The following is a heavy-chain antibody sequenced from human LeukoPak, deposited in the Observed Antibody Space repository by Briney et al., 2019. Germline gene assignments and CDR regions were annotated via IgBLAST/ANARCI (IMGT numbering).Heavy chain of an antibody. D-gene: IGHD6-19*01. V-gene: IGHV4-61*01. J-gene: IGHJ4*02. CDR2: IYYSGST. Sequence: PSETLSLTCTVSGGSVSSGSYYWSWIRQPPGKGLEWIGYIYYSGSTNYNLSLKSRVTISVDTSKNQFSLKLSSVTAADTAVYYCARVGGGWLLDYWGQGTLVTVSS. CDR1: GGSVSSGSYY. CDR3: ARVGGGWLLDY.